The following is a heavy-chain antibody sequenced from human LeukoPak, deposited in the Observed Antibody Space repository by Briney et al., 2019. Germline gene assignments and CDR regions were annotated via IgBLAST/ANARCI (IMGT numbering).Heavy chain of an antibody. J-gene: IGHJ4*02. V-gene: IGHV1-2*02. Sequence: ASVKVSCKASGYTFTGYYMHWVRQAPGQGLEWMGWINPNSGGTNYAQKFQGRVTMTRDTSISTAYMELSRLRSEDTAVYYCARSRTVPATPGYWGQGTLVTVSS. CDR1: GYTFTGYY. D-gene: IGHD2-2*01. CDR2: INPNSGGT. CDR3: ARSRTVPATPGY.